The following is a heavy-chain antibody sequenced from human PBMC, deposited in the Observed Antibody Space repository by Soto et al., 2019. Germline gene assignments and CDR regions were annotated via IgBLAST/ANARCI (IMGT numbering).Heavy chain of an antibody. J-gene: IGHJ6*02. V-gene: IGHV1-18*01. CDR2: ISPYDDNT. CDR3: ARGGYYDSSGSRNYHYYGMEA. Sequence: QVQLVQSGTEVKKPGASVKVSCKASGYTFNSYGISWVRQAPGQGLEWMGWISPYDDNTNYAQNLQGRVTMTTDTSTRTGYMELRSLRSDDTAVYYCARGGYYDSSGSRNYHYYGMEAWGQGTTVTVS. D-gene: IGHD3-22*01. CDR1: GYTFNSYG.